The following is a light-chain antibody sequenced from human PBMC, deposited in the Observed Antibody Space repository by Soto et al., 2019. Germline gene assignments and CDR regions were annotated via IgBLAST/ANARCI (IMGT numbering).Light chain of an antibody. CDR1: QDIRNY. Sequence: DIQMTQSPSPLSASVGDRVTITCQASQDIRNYLNWYQKKPGKAPKLLVYDASSLEAGVPSRFSGSGSGTDFTFTISSLQPEDFAPYYCQQYADQFTFGPGTEVDVQ. CDR3: QQYADQFT. J-gene: IGKJ3*01. CDR2: DAS. V-gene: IGKV1-33*01.